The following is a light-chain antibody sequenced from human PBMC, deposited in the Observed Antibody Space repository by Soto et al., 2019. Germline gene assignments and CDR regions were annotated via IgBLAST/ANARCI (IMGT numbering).Light chain of an antibody. CDR2: DAS. Sequence: DIQMTQSPSALSASVGDRVTITCRASQTIRSYLAWYQQKPGKAPKLLIHDASSLESGVPSRFSGSGSGTDFTLTISGLQPVDVATYYCQQYYYYSTFGPGTKVDI. CDR1: QTIRSY. J-gene: IGKJ3*01. CDR3: QQYYYYST. V-gene: IGKV1-5*01.